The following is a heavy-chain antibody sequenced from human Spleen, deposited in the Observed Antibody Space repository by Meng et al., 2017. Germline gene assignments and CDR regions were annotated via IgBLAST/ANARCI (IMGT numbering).Heavy chain of an antibody. Sequence: SDTLSLTCAVYGGSFSNYYWSWIRQPPGKGLERIGEINHSGSTNYNPSLKSRVTISVDTSKNQFSLKLSSVTAADTAVYYCVRIPVAGTIDYWGQGTPVTVSS. D-gene: IGHD6-19*01. CDR1: GGSFSNYY. J-gene: IGHJ4*02. CDR3: VRIPVAGTIDY. CDR2: INHSGST. V-gene: IGHV4-34*01.